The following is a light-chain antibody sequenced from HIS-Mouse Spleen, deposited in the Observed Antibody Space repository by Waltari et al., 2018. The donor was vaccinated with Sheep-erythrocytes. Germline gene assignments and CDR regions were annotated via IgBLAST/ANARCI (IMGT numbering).Light chain of an antibody. CDR2: AAS. V-gene: IGKV1-39*01. CDR1: QSISSY. CDR3: QQSYSTPQFT. J-gene: IGKJ3*01. Sequence: DIHMTQSPSSLSAYVGDRVTITCRASQSISSYLNWYQQKPGKAPKLLIYAASSLQSGVPSRFSGSGSGTDFTLTISSLQPEDFATYYCQQSYSTPQFTFGPGTKVDIK.